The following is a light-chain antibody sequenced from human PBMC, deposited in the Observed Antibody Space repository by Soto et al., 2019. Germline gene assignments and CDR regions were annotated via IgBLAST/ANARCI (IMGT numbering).Light chain of an antibody. Sequence: IQLTQSPSSLSASIGDRVTITCRASQGISSYLAWYRQKAGKAPELLIEAASTLQSGVPSRFSGSRSGRDFALTISSLQPEDFATYYCQHLKWYPLSFGGGNKVEIE. J-gene: IGKJ4*01. V-gene: IGKV1-9*01. CDR3: QHLKWYPLS. CDR2: AAS. CDR1: QGISSY.